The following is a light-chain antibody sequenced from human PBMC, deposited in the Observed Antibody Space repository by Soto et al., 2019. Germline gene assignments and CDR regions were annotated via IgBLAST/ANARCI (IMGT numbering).Light chain of an antibody. CDR3: QQYGGSPKT. CDR2: GAS. Sequence: VLTQSPGTLSVSLGETATLSCTASQSVSSSYLAWYQQKPGQAPRLLIYGASSRATGIPDRFSGSGSGTDFTLTISRLEPEDFAVYFCQQYGGSPKTFGQGTKVDIK. J-gene: IGKJ1*01. CDR1: QSVSSSY. V-gene: IGKV3-20*01.